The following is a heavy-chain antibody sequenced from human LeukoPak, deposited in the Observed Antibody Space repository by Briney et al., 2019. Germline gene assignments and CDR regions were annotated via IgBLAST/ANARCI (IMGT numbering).Heavy chain of an antibody. CDR3: ARDTILAAAGTISYYHYFMVV. CDR1: GFTFSSYA. CDR2: MSYDGSNK. J-gene: IGHJ6*03. V-gene: IGHV3-30*04. D-gene: IGHD6-13*01. Sequence: GGSLRLSCAASGFTFSSYAMHWVRQAPGKGLEWVAVMSYDGSNKYYADSVKGRFTISRDNSKNTLYLQMNSLRAEDTAVYYCARDTILAAAGTISYYHYFMVVWGEGTTVTVSS.